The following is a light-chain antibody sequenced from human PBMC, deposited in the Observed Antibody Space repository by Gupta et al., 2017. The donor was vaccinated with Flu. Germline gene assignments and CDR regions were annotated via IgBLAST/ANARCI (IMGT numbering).Light chain of an antibody. Sequence: SSNVGSNAVHWYQQVPGTAPKLLIYDNNQRPSAVPDRFSGSKSGTSASLAISGLQSEDEAHYYCAAWDDSLNGHYVFGTGTEVTVL. CDR2: DNN. V-gene: IGLV1-44*01. CDR1: SSNVGSNA. CDR3: AAWDDSLNGHYV. J-gene: IGLJ1*01.